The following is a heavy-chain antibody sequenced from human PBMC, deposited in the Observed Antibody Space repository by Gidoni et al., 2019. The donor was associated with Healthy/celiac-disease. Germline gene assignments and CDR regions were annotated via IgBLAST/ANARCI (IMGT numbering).Heavy chain of an antibody. V-gene: IGHV4-34*01. CDR3: ARGLTKLVLMVYAGWFDP. CDR1: GGSFSGYY. J-gene: IGHJ5*02. D-gene: IGHD2-8*01. CDR2: INQSGST. Sequence: QVPLQPWGAGLLTPSETLSLTCPVYGGSFSGYYWSWLRQPPGKGLEWIGEINQSGSTNYNPSLKSRVTISVDTSKNQCSLKLSSVTAADTAVYYCARGLTKLVLMVYAGWFDPWGQGTLVTVSS.